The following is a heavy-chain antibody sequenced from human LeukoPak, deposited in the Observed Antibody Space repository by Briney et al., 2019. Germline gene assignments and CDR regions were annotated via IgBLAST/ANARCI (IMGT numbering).Heavy chain of an antibody. CDR3: ASGEGNELEASSYFDY. CDR2: INPSGGST. J-gene: IGHJ4*02. Sequence: ASVKVSCKASGYTFTSYYMHWVRQAPGQGLEWMGIINPSGGSTSYAQKFQGRVTMTRDTSTSTVYMELSSLRSEDTAVYYCASGEGNELEASSYFDYWGQGTLVTVSS. CDR1: GYTFTSYY. D-gene: IGHD1-1*01. V-gene: IGHV1-46*01.